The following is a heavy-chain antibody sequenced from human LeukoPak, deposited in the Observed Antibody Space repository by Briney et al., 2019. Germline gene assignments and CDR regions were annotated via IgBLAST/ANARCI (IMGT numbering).Heavy chain of an antibody. CDR2: IYHSGTT. Sequence: PSETLSLTCTVSGYSISSGYYWGWIRQPPGKGLEWIGSIYHSGTTNYNPSLKSRVTISVDKSKNQFSLRLNSLTAADTAVYYCTRRTTVTPYFDYWGPGTLVTVSS. CDR3: TRRTTVTPYFDY. J-gene: IGHJ4*02. D-gene: IGHD4-17*01. CDR1: GYSISSGYY. V-gene: IGHV4-38-2*02.